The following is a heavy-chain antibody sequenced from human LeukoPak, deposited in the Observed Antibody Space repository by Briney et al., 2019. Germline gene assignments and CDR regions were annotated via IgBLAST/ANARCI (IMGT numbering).Heavy chain of an antibody. CDR1: GGSISSGGYS. CDR3: ARNSCPSGSCYDNRGYFDY. V-gene: IGHV4-30-4*07. Sequence: PSQTLSLTCAVSGGSISSGGYSWSWIRQPPGKGLEWIGYIYYSGSTYYNPSLKSRVTISLDTSKNQFSLKLSSVTAADTAVYYCARNSCPSGSCYDNRGYFDYWGQGTLVTVSS. CDR2: IYYSGST. D-gene: IGHD2-15*01. J-gene: IGHJ4*02.